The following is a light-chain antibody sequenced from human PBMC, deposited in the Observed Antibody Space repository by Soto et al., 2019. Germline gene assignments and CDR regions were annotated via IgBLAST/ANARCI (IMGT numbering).Light chain of an antibody. Sequence: QSALTQPRSVSGSPGQSVIISCTGTSSGVGGYKYVSWYQQHPGKAPKLVIYDVSERPSGVPDRFSGSKSGNTASLTISGLQAEDEADYPCCSYAGSSVWVFGGGTKVTVL. CDR2: DVS. V-gene: IGLV2-11*01. J-gene: IGLJ3*02. CDR3: CSYAGSSVWV. CDR1: SSGVGGYKY.